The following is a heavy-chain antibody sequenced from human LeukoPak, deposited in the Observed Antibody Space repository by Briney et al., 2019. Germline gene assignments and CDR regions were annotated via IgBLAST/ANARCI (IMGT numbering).Heavy chain of an antibody. Sequence: GGSLRLSCAASGFTFSSYSMNWVRQAPGKGLEWVSYISSSSSTIYYADSVKGRFTISRDNSKNTLYLQMNSLRAEDTAVYYCAKEYRVGAELYWGQGTLVTVSS. V-gene: IGHV3-48*01. CDR3: AKEYRVGAELY. CDR1: GFTFSSYS. D-gene: IGHD1-26*01. J-gene: IGHJ4*02. CDR2: ISSSSSTI.